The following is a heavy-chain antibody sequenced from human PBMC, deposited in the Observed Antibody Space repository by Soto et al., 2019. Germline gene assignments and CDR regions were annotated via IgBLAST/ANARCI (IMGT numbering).Heavy chain of an antibody. CDR3: ARTRGYCSGGSCYPLDY. CDR2: INTATGDT. V-gene: IGHV1-3*04. Sequence: QVQVVQSGAGVKKPGATANVSCKASGYRFTAYDMHWVRQAPGQRLEWLGWINTATGDTKYSPSFQGRVTLTRDTSATTAYMESSGPRFEDTAVYYCARTRGYCSGGSCYPLDYWGQGTLVTVSS. J-gene: IGHJ4*02. CDR1: GYRFTAYD. D-gene: IGHD2-15*01.